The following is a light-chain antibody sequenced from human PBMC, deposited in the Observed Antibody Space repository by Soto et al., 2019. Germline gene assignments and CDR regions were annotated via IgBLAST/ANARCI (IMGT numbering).Light chain of an antibody. V-gene: IGLV1-40*01. CDR1: SSNIGAGYD. J-gene: IGLJ2*01. Sequence: QYVLTQPPSVSGAPGQRVTISCTGSSSNIGAGYDVHWYQQLPGTAPKLLIYGNSNRPSGVPDRFSGSKSGTSASLAITGLQAEDEADYYCQSYDSRLSVILGGGTKLTVL. CDR2: GNS. CDR3: QSYDSRLSVI.